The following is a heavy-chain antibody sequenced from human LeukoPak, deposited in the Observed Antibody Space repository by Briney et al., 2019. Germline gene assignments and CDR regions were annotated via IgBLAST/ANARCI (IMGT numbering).Heavy chain of an antibody. J-gene: IGHJ4*02. D-gene: IGHD1-26*01. CDR3: ARGPARVGAIDY. CDR2: INPSGGST. Sequence: ASVTVSCKASGYTFTSYYMHWVRQAPGQGLEWMGIINPSGGSTSYAQKFQGRVTMTRDMSTSTVYMEPSSLRSEDTAVYYCARGPARVGAIDYWGQGTLVTVSS. CDR1: GYTFTSYY. V-gene: IGHV1-46*01.